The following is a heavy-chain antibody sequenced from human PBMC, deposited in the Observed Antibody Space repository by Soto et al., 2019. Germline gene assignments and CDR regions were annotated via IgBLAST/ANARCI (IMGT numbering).Heavy chain of an antibody. CDR2: IYHSGST. Sequence: SETLSLTCTVSGGSISTYYWSWVRQPPGKGLEWIGYIYHSGSTNYNPSLESRVTMSVDTSKNQFSLKLSSVAAADTAVYYCARRYGGNFDYWGQGTLVTVSS. V-gene: IGHV4-59*08. D-gene: IGHD1-26*01. J-gene: IGHJ4*02. CDR3: ARRYGGNFDY. CDR1: GGSISTYY.